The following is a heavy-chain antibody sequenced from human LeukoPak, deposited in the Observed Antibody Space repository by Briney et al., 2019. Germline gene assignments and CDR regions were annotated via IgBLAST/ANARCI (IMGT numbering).Heavy chain of an antibody. CDR3: ARGLSSYYNFDY. J-gene: IGHJ4*02. D-gene: IGHD3-22*01. V-gene: IGHV3-48*02. CDR1: GFTFSTSS. CDR2: ISSSGATI. Sequence: PGGSLRLSCTTSGFTFSTSSMNWIRQTPGKGLEGVSYISSSGATIYYADSVKSRFTISRDNAKNSLYLQMNSLRDEDTAVYYCARGLSSYYNFDYWGQGTLVTVSS.